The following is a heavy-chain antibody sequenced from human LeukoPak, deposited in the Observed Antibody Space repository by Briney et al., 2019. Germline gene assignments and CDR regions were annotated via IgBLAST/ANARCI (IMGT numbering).Heavy chain of an antibody. CDR3: GMTTVTKVDY. CDR1: GFTVSSNY. J-gene: IGHJ4*02. D-gene: IGHD4-17*01. V-gene: IGHV3-53*01. Sequence: GGSLRLSCAASGFTVSSNYMSWVRQAPGKGLEWVSVIYSGGSTYYADSVKGRFTISRDNSKNTLYLQMNSLRAEDTAVYYCGMTTVTKVDYWGQGTLVTVSS. CDR2: IYSGGST.